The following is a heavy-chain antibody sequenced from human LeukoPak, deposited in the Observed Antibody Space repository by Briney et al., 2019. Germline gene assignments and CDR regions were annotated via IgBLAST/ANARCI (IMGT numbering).Heavy chain of an antibody. CDR3: ARHFSAHFFDV. D-gene: IGHD3-10*01. CDR2: IYYSGST. CDR1: GGSISSNNDY. V-gene: IGHV4-39*01. J-gene: IGHJ4*02. Sequence: SETLSLTCTVSGGSISSNNDYWGWIRQPPGRGLEWIGSIYYSGSTYDNASLKSRVTISVDTSKNQFSLKLTSVTAADTAVYYCARHFSAHFFDVWGQGTLVTVSS.